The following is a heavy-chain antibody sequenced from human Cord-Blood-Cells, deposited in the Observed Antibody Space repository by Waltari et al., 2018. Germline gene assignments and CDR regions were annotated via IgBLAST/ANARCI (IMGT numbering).Heavy chain of an antibody. CDR2: FDPGDGET. CDR3: ATRKPRFQGVIDY. D-gene: IGHD3-10*01. V-gene: IGHV1-24*01. Sequence: QVQLVQSGAEVKKPGASVKVSCKVSGYTLTELSMPRVRQAPGKGLEWMGGFDPGDGETIYAQKFQGRFTMTEDTSTDTAYMELSSLRSEDTAVYYCATRKPRFQGVIDYCGQGTLVTVSS. CDR1: GYTLTELS. J-gene: IGHJ4*02.